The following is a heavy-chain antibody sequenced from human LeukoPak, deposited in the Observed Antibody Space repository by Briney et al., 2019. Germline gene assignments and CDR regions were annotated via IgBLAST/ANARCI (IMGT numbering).Heavy chain of an antibody. D-gene: IGHD3-10*01. CDR3: ARVSVFTMVREYAGWYFDL. CDR2: IYYSGST. V-gene: IGHV4-59*01. Sequence: QASETLSLTCTVSGGSISSYYWSWIRQPPGKGLEWIGYIYYSGSTNYNPSLKSRVTISVDTSKNQFSLKLSSVTAADTAVYYCARVSVFTMVREYAGWYFDLWGRGTLVTVSS. CDR1: GGSISSYY. J-gene: IGHJ2*01.